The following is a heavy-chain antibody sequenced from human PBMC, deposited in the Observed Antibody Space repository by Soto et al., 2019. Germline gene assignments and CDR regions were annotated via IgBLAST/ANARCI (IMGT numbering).Heavy chain of an antibody. Sequence: QVQLQESGPGLVKPSRTLSLTCTVSGGSISSGGYYWSWIRQHPGKGLEWIGYIYYSGSTYYNPSLKSRVTISVDTSKNQFSLKLSSVTAADTAVYYCASIAVAGNYYYYGMDVWGQGTTVTVSS. D-gene: IGHD6-19*01. CDR1: GGSISSGGYY. CDR3: ASIAVAGNYYYYGMDV. CDR2: IYYSGST. J-gene: IGHJ6*02. V-gene: IGHV4-31*03.